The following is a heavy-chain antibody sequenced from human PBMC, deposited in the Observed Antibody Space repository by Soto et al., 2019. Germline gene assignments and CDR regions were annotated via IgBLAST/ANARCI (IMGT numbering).Heavy chain of an antibody. V-gene: IGHV5-10-1*01. CDR1: GYSFTSYW. CDR2: IDPSDSYT. Sequence: EVQLVQSGAEVKKPGESLRISCKGSGYSFTSYWVTWVRQMPGKGLEWMGRIDPSDSYTNYNPPFQGHVTISVDKSISTAYRQWSSLKASDTAMYYCARLYGGNSGMDVWGQGTTVTVSS. CDR3: ARLYGGNSGMDV. J-gene: IGHJ6*02. D-gene: IGHD4-17*01.